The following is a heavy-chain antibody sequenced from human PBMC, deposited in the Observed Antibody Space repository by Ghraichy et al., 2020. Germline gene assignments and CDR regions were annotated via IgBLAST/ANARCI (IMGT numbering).Heavy chain of an antibody. Sequence: GGSLRLSCAASGFTFSSFWMHWVRQAPGKGLVWVSRINSDGSSTTYADSVKGRFTISRDNAKNTPYLQMNSLRAEDTALYYCARGATYGVHFDYWGQGTLVTVSS. D-gene: IGHD4-17*01. CDR2: INSDGSST. CDR3: ARGATYGVHFDY. V-gene: IGHV3-74*01. J-gene: IGHJ4*02. CDR1: GFTFSSFW.